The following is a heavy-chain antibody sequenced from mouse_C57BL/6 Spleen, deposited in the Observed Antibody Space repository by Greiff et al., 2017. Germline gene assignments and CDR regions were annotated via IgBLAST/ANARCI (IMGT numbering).Heavy chain of an antibody. D-gene: IGHD2-3*01. CDR3: ARQPIYDGYYDAMDY. Sequence: VKLMESGPGLVAPSQSLSITCTVSGFSLTSYGVHWVRQPPGKGLEWLVVIWSDGSTTYNSALKSRLSISKDNSKSQVFLKMNSLQTDDTAMYYCARQPIYDGYYDAMDYWGQGTSVTVSS. J-gene: IGHJ4*01. CDR2: IWSDGST. V-gene: IGHV2-6-1*01. CDR1: GFSLTSYG.